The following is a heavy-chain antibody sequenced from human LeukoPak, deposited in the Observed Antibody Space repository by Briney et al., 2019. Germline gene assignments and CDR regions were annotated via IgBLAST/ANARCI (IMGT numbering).Heavy chain of an antibody. V-gene: IGHV1-8*01. CDR3: ARVGEYSSSWYRGDYYYYYMDV. D-gene: IGHD6-13*01. CDR1: GYTFTSYD. Sequence: ASVKVSCKASGYTFTSYDISWVRQATGQGLEWMGWMNPNSGNTGYAQKFQGRVTMTRNTSISTAYMELSSLRSEDTAVYYCARVGEYSSSWYRGDYYYYYMDVWGKGTTVTVSS. J-gene: IGHJ6*03. CDR2: MNPNSGNT.